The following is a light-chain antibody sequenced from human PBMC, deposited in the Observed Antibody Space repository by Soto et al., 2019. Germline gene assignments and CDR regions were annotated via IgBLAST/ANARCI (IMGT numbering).Light chain of an antibody. Sequence: AIRMTQPPSSFSASTGDRVTITCRASQGISSYLAWYQQKPGKAPKLLIYAASTLQSGVPSRFSGSGSGTDFTLTISCLQSEDFATYYCQQYYSYPWGFGQGTKVDIK. CDR1: QGISSY. CDR2: AAS. V-gene: IGKV1-8*01. CDR3: QQYYSYPWG. J-gene: IGKJ1*01.